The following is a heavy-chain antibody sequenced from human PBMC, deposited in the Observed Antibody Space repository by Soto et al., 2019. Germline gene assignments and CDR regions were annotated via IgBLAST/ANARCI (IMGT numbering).Heavy chain of an antibody. Sequence: GGSLRLSCAASGFTFSSYGMHWVRQAPGKGLEWVSSISSSSSYIYYADSVKGRFTISRDNAKNSLYLQMNSLRAEDTAVYYCAGSMSDSISRSYGMVFWGPGTTVTVSS. CDR2: ISSSSSYI. D-gene: IGHD3-16*01. CDR3: AGSMSDSISRSYGMVF. V-gene: IGHV3-21*01. CDR1: GFTFSSYG. J-gene: IGHJ6*02.